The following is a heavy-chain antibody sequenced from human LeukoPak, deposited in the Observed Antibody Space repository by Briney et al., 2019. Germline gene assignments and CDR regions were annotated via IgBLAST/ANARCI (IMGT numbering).Heavy chain of an antibody. J-gene: IGHJ4*02. CDR2: IYPPDSAT. CDR3: ARHYYGSGVPRLDY. CDR1: GYSFTTYW. V-gene: IGHV5-51*01. D-gene: IGHD3-10*01. Sequence: GESLKISCKGSGYSFTTYWIVWVRQMPGKGLEWMGSIYPPDSATRYSPSFQGQVTISVDKSIGTAYLQWSSLKASDTAMYYCARHYYGSGVPRLDYWGQGTLVTVSS.